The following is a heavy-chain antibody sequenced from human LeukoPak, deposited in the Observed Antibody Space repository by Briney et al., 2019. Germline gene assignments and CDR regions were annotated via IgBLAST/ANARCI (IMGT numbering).Heavy chain of an antibody. CDR3: ARDLSGSPSTNDY. V-gene: IGHV1-2*02. CDR1: GYSFTGCY. D-gene: IGHD1-26*01. J-gene: IGHJ4*02. Sequence: ASVKVSCKASGYSFTGCYIHWVRQAPGQGLEWVGWINPNSGGTNSAQNFQGRVTMTRDTSITTAYMELSRLRSDDTAVYYCARDLSGSPSTNDYWGQGTLVTVSS. CDR2: INPNSGGT.